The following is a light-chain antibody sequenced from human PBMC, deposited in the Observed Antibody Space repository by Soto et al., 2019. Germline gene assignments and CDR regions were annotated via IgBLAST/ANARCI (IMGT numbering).Light chain of an antibody. V-gene: IGLV7-46*01. CDR3: LLSYNGPYV. CDR1: TGAVTNGHY. J-gene: IGLJ1*01. CDR2: DTT. Sequence: QAVVTQEPSLSVSPGGTVTVTYGSSTGAVTNGHYPYWFQQKPGQAPRTLIYDTTNRHSWTPARFSGSLLGGKAALTLSGAQPEDEAEYYCLLSYNGPYVFGTGTKVNVL.